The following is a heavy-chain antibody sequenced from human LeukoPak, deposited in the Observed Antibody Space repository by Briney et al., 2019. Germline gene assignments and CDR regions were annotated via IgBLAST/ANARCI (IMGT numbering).Heavy chain of an antibody. Sequence: SQTLSLTCAVSGGSISSGGYSWSWIRQPPGKGLEWIGYIYHSGGTYYNPSLKSRVTISVDRSKNQFSLKLSSVTAADTAVYYCARGTVTTWGGFDPWGQGTLVTVSS. CDR2: IYHSGGT. CDR3: ARGTVTTWGGFDP. J-gene: IGHJ5*02. V-gene: IGHV4-30-2*01. CDR1: GGSISSGGYS. D-gene: IGHD4-11*01.